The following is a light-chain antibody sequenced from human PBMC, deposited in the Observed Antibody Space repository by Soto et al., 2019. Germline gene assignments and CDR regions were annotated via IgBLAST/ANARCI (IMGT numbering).Light chain of an antibody. Sequence: QSALTQPASVSGSPGQSITFSCTGTSSDVGGYNYVSWYQQHPGKAPKLMIYDVSNRPSGVSNRFSGSKSGNTASLTISGLQAEDEADYYCSSYTSSSTPVFGTGTKLTVL. J-gene: IGLJ1*01. V-gene: IGLV2-14*01. CDR1: SSDVGGYNY. CDR3: SSYTSSSTPV. CDR2: DVS.